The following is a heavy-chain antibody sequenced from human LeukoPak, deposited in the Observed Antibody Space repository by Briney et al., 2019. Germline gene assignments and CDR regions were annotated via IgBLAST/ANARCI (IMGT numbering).Heavy chain of an antibody. CDR1: SGSISSYY. D-gene: IGHD3-22*01. Sequence: PSETLSLTCTVSSGSISSYYWNWIRQPPGKGLEWIGFIHYSGSTNYNPSLKSRVTISLDTSKSQFSLKLSSVTAADTAVYYCARSPGYYDKGNYFSGDFDYWGQGTLVTVSS. CDR3: ARSPGYYDKGNYFSGDFDY. V-gene: IGHV4-59*01. CDR2: IHYSGST. J-gene: IGHJ4*02.